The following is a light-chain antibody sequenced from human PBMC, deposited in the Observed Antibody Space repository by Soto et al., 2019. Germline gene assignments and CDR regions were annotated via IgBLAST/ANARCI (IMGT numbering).Light chain of an antibody. CDR2: DAS. V-gene: IGKV1-5*01. CDR3: QQYNSYST. Sequence: DIQMTQSPSTLSASVGDRVTITCRASQSISSWLAWYQQKPGKAPKLLIYDASSLESGVPSRFSGSGSGTEFTLTISSLQPDDVATYYCQQYNSYSTFGQGTKVE. CDR1: QSISSW. J-gene: IGKJ1*01.